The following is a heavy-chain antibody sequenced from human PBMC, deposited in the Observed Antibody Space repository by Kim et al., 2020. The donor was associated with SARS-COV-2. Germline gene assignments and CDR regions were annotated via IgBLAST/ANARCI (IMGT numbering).Heavy chain of an antibody. CDR2: ISAYNGNT. CDR3: ARPYYYDSSGYYDYYFDY. Sequence: ASVKVSCKASGYTFTSYGISWVRQAPGQGLEWMGWISAYNGNTNYAQKLQGRVTMTTDTSTSTAYMELRSLTSDDTAVYYCARPYYYDSSGYYDYYFDYWGQGTLVPVSS. V-gene: IGHV1-18*01. CDR1: GYTFTSYG. J-gene: IGHJ4*02. D-gene: IGHD3-22*01.